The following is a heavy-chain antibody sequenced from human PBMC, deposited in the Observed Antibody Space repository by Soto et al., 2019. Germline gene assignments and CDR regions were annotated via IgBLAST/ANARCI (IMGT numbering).Heavy chain of an antibody. J-gene: IGHJ4*02. CDR3: AKTRGSLTSSDY. D-gene: IGHD2-15*01. CDR1: GFTFSSYA. V-gene: IGHV3-23*01. Sequence: EVQLLESGGGLVQPGGSLRLSCAASGFTFSSYAMNWVRQAPGKGLEWVSSITNSGGSTYYADSVKGRFTISRDNSKNTLYVQLNSLRAEDTAVYYCAKTRGSLTSSDYWGQGTLVTVSS. CDR2: ITNSGGST.